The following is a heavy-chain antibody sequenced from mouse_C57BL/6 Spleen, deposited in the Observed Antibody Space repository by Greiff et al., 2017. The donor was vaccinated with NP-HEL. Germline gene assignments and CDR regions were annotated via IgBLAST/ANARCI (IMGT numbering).Heavy chain of an antibody. D-gene: IGHD2-4*01. CDR1: GFTFSDYY. J-gene: IGHJ3*01. CDR3: ARLRDYDYGWFAY. V-gene: IGHV5-12*01. CDR2: ISNGGGST. Sequence: EVMLVESGGGLVQPGGSLKLSCAASGFTFSDYYMYWVRQTPEKRLEWVAYISNGGGSTYYPDTVKGRFTISRDNAKNTLYLQMSRLKSEDTAMYYCARLRDYDYGWFAYWGQGTLVTVSA.